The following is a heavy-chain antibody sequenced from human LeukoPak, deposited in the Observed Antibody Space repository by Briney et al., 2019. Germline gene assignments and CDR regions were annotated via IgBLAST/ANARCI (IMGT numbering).Heavy chain of an antibody. CDR3: ARVGYGDLLYYYYYIDV. V-gene: IGHV4-61*02. CDR1: GGSISSGSYY. Sequence: SETLSLTCTVSGGSISSGSYYWSWIRQPAGKGLEWIGRIYTSGSTNYNPSLKSRVTISVDTSKNQFSLKLGSVIAADTAVYYCARVGYGDLLYYYYYIDVWGEGTTVTVSS. D-gene: IGHD4-17*01. CDR2: IYTSGST. J-gene: IGHJ6*03.